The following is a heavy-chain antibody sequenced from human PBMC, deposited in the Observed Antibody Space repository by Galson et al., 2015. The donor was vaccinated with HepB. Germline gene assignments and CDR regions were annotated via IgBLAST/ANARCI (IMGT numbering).Heavy chain of an antibody. CDR2: ISAYNGNT. D-gene: IGHD5-24*01. V-gene: IGHV1-18*01. CDR1: GYTFTSYG. J-gene: IGHJ6*02. Sequence: SVKVSCKASGYTFTSYGISWVRQAPGQGLEWMGWISAYNGNTNYAQKFQGRVTITADKSTSTAYMELSSLRSEDTAVYYCAREAGEMATITPYYYGMDVWGQGTTVTVS. CDR3: AREAGEMATITPYYYGMDV.